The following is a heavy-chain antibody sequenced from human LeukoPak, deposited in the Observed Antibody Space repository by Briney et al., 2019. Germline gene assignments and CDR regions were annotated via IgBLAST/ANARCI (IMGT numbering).Heavy chain of an antibody. CDR2: ISGSGTYI. Sequence: GGSLRLSCAASGFTFSSYSMNWVRQAPGKGLEWVSSISGSGTYIYYADSVQGRFIISRDNAKNSPYLQMNSLRAEDTAVYYCARVGYANSFGYFYYYMDVWAKGTMVTVSS. D-gene: IGHD4/OR15-4a*01. CDR3: ARVGYANSFGYFYYYMDV. V-gene: IGHV3-21*01. CDR1: GFTFSSYS. J-gene: IGHJ6*03.